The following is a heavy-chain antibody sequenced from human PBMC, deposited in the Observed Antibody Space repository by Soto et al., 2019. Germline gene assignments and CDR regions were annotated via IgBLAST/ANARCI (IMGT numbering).Heavy chain of an antibody. CDR2: ISNSGSEI. Sequence: GGSLRPSCAASGFTFSSYGMSWVRQAPGKGLEWVSSISNSGSEIFYAASVKGRFTISRDSSKNTLYLEMSSLRPEDTAVYYCVRRGYNWQFSDYWGQGTLVTVSS. CDR3: VRRGYNWQFSDY. D-gene: IGHD6-25*01. J-gene: IGHJ4*02. CDR1: GFTFSSYG. V-gene: IGHV3-23*01.